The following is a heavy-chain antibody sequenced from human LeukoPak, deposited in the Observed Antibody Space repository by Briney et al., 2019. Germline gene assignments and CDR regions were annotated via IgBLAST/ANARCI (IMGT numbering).Heavy chain of an antibody. Sequence: GGSLRLSCAASGFTFSSYSMNWVRQAPGKGLELVSSISSSSSYIYYADSVKGRFTISRDNAKNSLYLQMNSLRAEDTAVYYCARDGPEVTYYYDSSGSYAFDIWRQETMVTVSS. CDR1: GFTFSSYS. CDR3: ARDGPEVTYYYDSSGSYAFDI. D-gene: IGHD3-22*01. V-gene: IGHV3-21*01. CDR2: ISSSSSYI. J-gene: IGHJ3*02.